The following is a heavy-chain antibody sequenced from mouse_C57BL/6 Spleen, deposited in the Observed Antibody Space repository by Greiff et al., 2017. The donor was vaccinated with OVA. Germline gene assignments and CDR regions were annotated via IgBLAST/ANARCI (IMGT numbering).Heavy chain of an antibody. J-gene: IGHJ2*01. CDR1: GYTFTDYY. CDR3: ARKGAYYRNYEGRDY. V-gene: IGHV1-26*01. D-gene: IGHD2-5*01. CDR2: INPNNGGT. Sequence: EVQLQQSGPELVKPGASVKISCKASGYTFTDYYMNWVKQSHGKSLEWIGDINPNNGGTSYNQKFKGKATLTVDKSSRTAYMELRSLTSEYSAVYYCARKGAYYRNYEGRDYWGQGTTLTVSS.